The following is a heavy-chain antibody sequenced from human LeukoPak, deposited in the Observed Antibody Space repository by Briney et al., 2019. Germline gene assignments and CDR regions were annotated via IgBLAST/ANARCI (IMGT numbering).Heavy chain of an antibody. CDR1: GYTFGDYG. D-gene: IGHD1-7*01. J-gene: IGHJ4*02. V-gene: IGHV3-20*01. CDR2: TSRRGDIT. CDR3: ARKGLGGELGGFDS. Sequence: PGGSLRLSCGASGYTFGDYGMSWVRQVPGKGLEWVSGTSRRGDITGYADFVKGRFTISRDNAKNSLYLQMNSLRVEDTALYHCARKGLGGELGGFDSWGQGTLVTVSS.